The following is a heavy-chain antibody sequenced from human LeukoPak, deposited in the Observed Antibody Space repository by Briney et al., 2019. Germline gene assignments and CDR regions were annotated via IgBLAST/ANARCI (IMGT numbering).Heavy chain of an antibody. Sequence: GGSLRLSCAASGFTFSSYAMHWVRQAPGKGLEWVAVISYDGSNKYYADSVKGRFTISRDNSKNTLYLQMNSLRAEDTAVYYCAKSRGYSYGRTSGYFDYWGQGTLVTVSS. CDR3: AKSRGYSYGRTSGYFDY. D-gene: IGHD5-18*01. CDR2: ISYDGSNK. J-gene: IGHJ4*02. V-gene: IGHV3-30-3*01. CDR1: GFTFSSYA.